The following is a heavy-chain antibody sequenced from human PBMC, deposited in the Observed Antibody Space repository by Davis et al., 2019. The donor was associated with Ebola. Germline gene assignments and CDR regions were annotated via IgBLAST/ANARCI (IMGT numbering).Heavy chain of an antibody. CDR3: AVNYYYYYGMDV. Sequence: GGSLRLSCAASGFTFSDYYMSWIRQAPGTGLEWVSVIYIGGSTYYADSVKGRFTISRDNSKNTLYLQMNSLRAEDTAVYYCAVNYYYYYGMDVWGQGTTVTVSS. CDR1: GFTFSDYY. V-gene: IGHV3-66*01. J-gene: IGHJ6*02. CDR2: IYIGGST.